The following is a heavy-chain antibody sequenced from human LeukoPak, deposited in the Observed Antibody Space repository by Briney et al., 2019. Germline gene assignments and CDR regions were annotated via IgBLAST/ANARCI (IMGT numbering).Heavy chain of an antibody. CDR1: GLTFDVYG. D-gene: IGHD6-19*01. Sequence: GRSLRLACAASGLTFDVYGMRWVRQAPGECLGWVSGISWHSGSIGYADSVKGRFTISRDNAKNSLYLQMNSLRAEDTALYYCAKDISVAVAGTAIFDYWGQGTLVTVSS. CDR2: ISWHSGSI. V-gene: IGHV3-9*01. CDR3: AKDISVAVAGTAIFDY. J-gene: IGHJ4*02.